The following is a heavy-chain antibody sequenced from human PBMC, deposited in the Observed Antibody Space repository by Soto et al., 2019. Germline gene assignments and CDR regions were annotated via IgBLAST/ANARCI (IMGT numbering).Heavy chain of an antibody. CDR2: INPNSGNI. CDR3: ARGRASGSYYLLDY. J-gene: IGHJ4*02. CDR1: GNTSTSYD. V-gene: IGHV1-8*01. Sequence: ASVKVSCKASGNTSTSYDINWVRQTTGHGLEWMGWINPNSGNIGYAQKFQGRVTMTRDTAIRTAYMEVSRLRSDDTAVYYCARGRASGSYYLLDYWGQGTLVTVSS. D-gene: IGHD3-10*01.